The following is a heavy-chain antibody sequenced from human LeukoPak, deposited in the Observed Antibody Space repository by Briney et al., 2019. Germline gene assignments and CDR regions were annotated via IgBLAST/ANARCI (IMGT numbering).Heavy chain of an antibody. D-gene: IGHD2-21*02. CDR1: GGSFSGYY. Sequence: SETLSLTCAVYGGSFSGYYWSWIRQPPGKGLEWIGEINHSGSTNYNPSLKSRVTISVDTSKNQFSLKLSSVTAADTAVYYCARDGTAVVTAFGDYGMDVWGQGTTVTVSS. CDR2: INHSGST. J-gene: IGHJ6*02. V-gene: IGHV4-34*01. CDR3: ARDGTAVVTAFGDYGMDV.